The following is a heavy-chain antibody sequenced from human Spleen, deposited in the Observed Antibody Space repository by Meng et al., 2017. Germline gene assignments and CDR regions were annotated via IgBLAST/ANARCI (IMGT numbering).Heavy chain of an antibody. CDR2: IYYSRGT. Sequence: SETLSLTCSVSGGSISSTSSFWGWVRQPPGKGLEWIGIIYYSRGTYYNPSLKSRVTISLSTSKNQFSLRLSSVAAADTAVYYCARSANYGDSPDSWGQGTLVTVSS. J-gene: IGHJ5*01. V-gene: IGHV4-39*07. CDR1: GGSISSTSSF. D-gene: IGHD4-17*01. CDR3: ARSANYGDSPDS.